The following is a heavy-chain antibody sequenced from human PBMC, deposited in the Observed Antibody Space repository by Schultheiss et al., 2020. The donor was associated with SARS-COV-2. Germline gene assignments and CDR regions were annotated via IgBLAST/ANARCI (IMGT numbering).Heavy chain of an antibody. V-gene: IGHV4-39*01. CDR3: ARAVSGGEGGWYPYYFDY. J-gene: IGHJ4*02. CDR1: GGSISSSSYY. D-gene: IGHD6-19*01. Sequence: SETLSLTCIVSGGSISSSSYYWGWIRQPPGKGLEWIGSIFYSGSTYYNPSLKSRVTMSVDTSKNQFSLKLSSVTAADTAVYYCARAVSGGEGGWYPYYFDYWGQGTLVTVSS. CDR2: IFYSGST.